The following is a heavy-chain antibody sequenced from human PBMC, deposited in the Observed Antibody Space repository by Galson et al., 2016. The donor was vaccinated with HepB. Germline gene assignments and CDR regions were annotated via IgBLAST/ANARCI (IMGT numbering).Heavy chain of an antibody. J-gene: IGHJ4*02. CDR1: GYTFTDYG. D-gene: IGHD1-26*01. CDR3: ARATFWWELLSYCDY. V-gene: IGHV1-18*01. CDR2: ISGYNDNT. Sequence: SVKVSCKASGYTFTDYGISWVRQAPGQGLEWMGWISGYNDNTNYAQKFQGRVTMITDRSASTVYMELRSLRSDDTAVYYCARATFWWELLSYCDYWGQGTLVTVSS.